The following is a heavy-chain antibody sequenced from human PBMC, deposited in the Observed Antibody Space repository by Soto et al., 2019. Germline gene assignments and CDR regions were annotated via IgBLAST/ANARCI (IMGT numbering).Heavy chain of an antibody. CDR2: IYHSGTT. J-gene: IGHJ4*02. D-gene: IGHD5-18*01. CDR3: ARDRYCYGSQGAK. V-gene: IGHV4-38-2*02. Sequence: SATLSLTCAVSGYSISNGYYWGWIRQSPEKGLEWIGTIYHSGTTYYNPSLKSRVIMSIDTSKNQFSLNLNSVTAADTAVYYCARDRYCYGSQGAKWGPRSLVTVSS. CDR1: GYSISNGYY.